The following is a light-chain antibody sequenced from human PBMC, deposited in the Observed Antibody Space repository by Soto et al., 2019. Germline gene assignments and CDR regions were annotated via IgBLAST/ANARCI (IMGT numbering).Light chain of an antibody. CDR3: QQRSNWH. CDR1: QSVSSY. Sequence: EIVLTQSPATLSLSPGERATLSCRASQSVSSYLAWYQQKPGQAPRLLIYDASNRATGIPARFSGSGSGTDFTLTISSLEPEDVAVYYCQQRSNWHFGGGTKVEIK. J-gene: IGKJ4*01. CDR2: DAS. V-gene: IGKV3-11*01.